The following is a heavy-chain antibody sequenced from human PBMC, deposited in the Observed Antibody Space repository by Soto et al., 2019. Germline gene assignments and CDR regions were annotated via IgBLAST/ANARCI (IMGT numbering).Heavy chain of an antibody. J-gene: IGHJ4*02. CDR3: ARVKLDDYGDYTDY. Sequence: GGSLRLSCAASGFTFCSYSMNWVRQAPGMGLEWVSYISSSSSTIYYADSVKGRFTISRDNAKNSLYLQMNSLRDEDTAVYYCARVKLDDYGDYTDYWGQGTLVTVSS. D-gene: IGHD4-17*01. CDR1: GFTFCSYS. V-gene: IGHV3-48*02. CDR2: ISSSSSTI.